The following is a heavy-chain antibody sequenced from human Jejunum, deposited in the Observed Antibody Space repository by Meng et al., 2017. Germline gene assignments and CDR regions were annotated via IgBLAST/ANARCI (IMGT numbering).Heavy chain of an antibody. Sequence: QVQRQAAGPGLVKPSETLSLNCAVSGGSIESNNWWTWLRQPPGQGLEWIGEVYHSGSTHYNPSLQSRVTISIDNSKNRFSLSLNSVTAADTAIYYCARADYVRYFDLWGRGTLVTVSS. J-gene: IGHJ2*01. CDR1: GGSIESNNW. D-gene: IGHD3-10*02. CDR2: VYHSGST. V-gene: IGHV4-4*02. CDR3: ARADYVRYFDL.